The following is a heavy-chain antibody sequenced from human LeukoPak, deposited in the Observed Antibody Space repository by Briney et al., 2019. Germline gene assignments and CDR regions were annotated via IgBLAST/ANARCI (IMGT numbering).Heavy chain of an antibody. CDR3: ARDGYYYDSSGYWDLPNYNWFDP. CDR2: INPSGGST. J-gene: IGHJ5*02. Sequence: APVKVSCKASGYTFTSYYMHWVRQAPGQGLEWMGIINPSGGSTSYAQKFQGRVTMTRDTSTSTVYMELSSLRSEDTAVYYCARDGYYYDSSGYWDLPNYNWFDPWGQGTLVTVSS. D-gene: IGHD3-22*01. V-gene: IGHV1-46*01. CDR1: GYTFTSYY.